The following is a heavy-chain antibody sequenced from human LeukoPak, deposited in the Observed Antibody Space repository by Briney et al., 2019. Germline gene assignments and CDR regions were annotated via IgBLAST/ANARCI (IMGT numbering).Heavy chain of an antibody. CDR2: IRYDGSNK. J-gene: IGHJ4*02. D-gene: IGHD6-6*01. CDR3: AKDRPKVYSSSSYYFDY. Sequence: GGSLRLSCAASGFTFSRDGMHWVRQAPGNGLEWVAFIRYDGSNKYYADSVKGRFTISRDNSKNTLYLQMNSLRAEDTAVYYCAKDRPKVYSSSSYYFDYWGQGTLVTVSS. V-gene: IGHV3-30*02. CDR1: GFTFSRDG.